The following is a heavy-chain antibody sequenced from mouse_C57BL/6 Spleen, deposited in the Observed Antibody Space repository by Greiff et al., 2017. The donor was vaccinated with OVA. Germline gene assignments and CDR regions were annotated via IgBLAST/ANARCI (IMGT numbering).Heavy chain of an antibody. Sequence: QVQLQQSGAELVRPGASVTLSCKASGYTFTDYEMHWVKQTPVHGLEWIGAIDPETGGTAYNQKFKGKAILTADKSSSTAYMELRSLTSEDSAVYYCTTGGDEAMDYWGQGTSVTVSS. D-gene: IGHD3-3*01. CDR3: TTGGDEAMDY. CDR1: GYTFTDYE. V-gene: IGHV1-15*01. J-gene: IGHJ4*01. CDR2: IDPETGGT.